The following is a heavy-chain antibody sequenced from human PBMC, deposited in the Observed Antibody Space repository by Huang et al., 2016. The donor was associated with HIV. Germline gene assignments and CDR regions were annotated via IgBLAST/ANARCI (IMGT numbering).Heavy chain of an antibody. D-gene: IGHD3-10*01. CDR2: NCPGDSDP. CDR1: GYRFRSNW. V-gene: IGHV5-51*01. CDR3: ARLIGSPSFYYGLDV. J-gene: IGHJ6*02. Sequence: EVQLVQSGAEVKKPGESLKISCKGSGYRFRSNWIGWVRQMPGKGLEWMGINCPGDSDPRYSPSFQVQVTISAEKSINTAYLQWSSLKASDTAMYYCARLIGSPSFYYGLDVWGQGTTVTVSS.